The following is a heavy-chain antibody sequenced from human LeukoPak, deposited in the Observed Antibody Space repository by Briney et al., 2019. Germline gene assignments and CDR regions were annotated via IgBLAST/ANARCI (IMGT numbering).Heavy chain of an antibody. CDR2: IYPGDSDT. J-gene: IGHJ4*02. V-gene: IGHV5-51*01. D-gene: IGHD2-2*02. Sequence: GSETISCKASSYTFNLYWIGGVRQMRGQGREWRGNIYPGDSDTRYSPSFQGHVTISAEKSINTAYLQWSRLQASDNAIYFCARSQGLYGAADYWGQGTLV. CDR3: ARSQGLYGAADY. CDR1: SYTFNLYW.